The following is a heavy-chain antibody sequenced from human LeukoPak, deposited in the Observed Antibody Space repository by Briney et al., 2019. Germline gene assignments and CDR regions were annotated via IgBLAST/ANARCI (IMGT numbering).Heavy chain of an antibody. CDR3: ARGKAAAGDLFDY. Sequence: SETLSLTCTVSGGSISSYYWSWIRQPPGKGLEWIGYIYYSGSTNYNPSLKSRVTISVDTSKNQFSLKLSSVTAADTAVYYCARGKAAAGDLFDYWGQGTLVTVSS. D-gene: IGHD6-13*01. V-gene: IGHV4-59*01. CDR2: IYYSGST. CDR1: GGSISSYY. J-gene: IGHJ4*02.